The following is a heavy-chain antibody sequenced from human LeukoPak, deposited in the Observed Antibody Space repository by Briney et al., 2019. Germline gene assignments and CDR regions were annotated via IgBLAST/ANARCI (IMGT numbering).Heavy chain of an antibody. CDR2: INPNSGGT. V-gene: IGHV1-2*02. CDR3: ARGRGVIGPFDY. Sequence: ASVKVSCKASGYTFTGNHMHWVRQAPGQGLEWMGWINPNSGGTNFAQKFQGRVTMTRDTSISTAYMELSRLRSDDTAVYYCARGRGVIGPFDYWGQGTLVTVSS. CDR1: GYTFTGNH. J-gene: IGHJ4*02. D-gene: IGHD3-10*01.